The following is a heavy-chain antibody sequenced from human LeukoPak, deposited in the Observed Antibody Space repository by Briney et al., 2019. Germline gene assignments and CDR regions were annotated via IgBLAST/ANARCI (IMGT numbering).Heavy chain of an antibody. CDR1: GFSFSVCA. J-gene: IGHJ4*02. Sequence: PGGSLRLSCAASGFSFSVCAMHWVRQAPGKGLEWVATISYDGNNKHYTDSVEGRFTISRDNSKNTLYLQMNTLRVEDTAMYYCVRGVTIYDSSGYFDYWGQGTLVIVSS. D-gene: IGHD3-22*01. CDR3: VRGVTIYDSSGYFDY. CDR2: ISYDGNNK. V-gene: IGHV3-30-3*01.